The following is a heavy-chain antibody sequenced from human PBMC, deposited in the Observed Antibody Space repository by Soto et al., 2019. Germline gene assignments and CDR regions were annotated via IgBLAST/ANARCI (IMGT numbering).Heavy chain of an antibody. CDR2: ISNSFSDGNT. CDR3: AKVFSPEGGNYFDS. Sequence: EVQLLESGGGLVQPGGSLRLSCAASGFTFSNYAMNWVRQAPGKGLEWVSAISNSFSDGNTHYADSVQGRFTISRDNDTNTVFLEMNSLRAEDTAVYYCAKVFSPEGGNYFDSWGQGTLVTVSS. J-gene: IGHJ4*02. CDR1: GFTFSNYA. V-gene: IGHV3-23*01.